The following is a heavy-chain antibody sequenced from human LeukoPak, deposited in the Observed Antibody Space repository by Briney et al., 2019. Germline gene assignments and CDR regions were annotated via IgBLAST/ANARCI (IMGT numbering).Heavy chain of an antibody. D-gene: IGHD6-19*01. V-gene: IGHV2-5*01. Sequence: SGPTLVNPTQTLTLTCTFSGFSLSTSGVGVGWIRQPPGKALEWLALIYWNGDKRYSPSLKSRLTITKDTSKNQVVLTMTNMDPVDTATYYCAHRHGHSSGWYGENFDYWGQGTLVTVSS. CDR2: IYWNGDK. J-gene: IGHJ4*02. CDR3: AHRHGHSSGWYGENFDY. CDR1: GFSLSTSGVG.